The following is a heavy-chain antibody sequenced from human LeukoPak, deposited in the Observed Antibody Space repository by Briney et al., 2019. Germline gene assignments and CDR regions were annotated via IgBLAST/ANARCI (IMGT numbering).Heavy chain of an antibody. CDR2: ISSSGSTI. Sequence: GGSLRLSCAASGFTFSSYEMNWVRQAPGKGLEWVSYISSSGSTIYYADSVKGRFTISRDNAKNSLYLQMNSLRAEDTAVYYCARRTRVSIYYYYMDVWGKGTTVTVSS. V-gene: IGHV3-48*03. D-gene: IGHD4-17*01. CDR3: ARRTRVSIYYYYMDV. J-gene: IGHJ6*03. CDR1: GFTFSSYE.